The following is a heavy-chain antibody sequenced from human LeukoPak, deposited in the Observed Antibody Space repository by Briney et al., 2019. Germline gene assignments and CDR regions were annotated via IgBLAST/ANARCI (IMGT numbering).Heavy chain of an antibody. V-gene: IGHV1-2*02. J-gene: IGHJ4*02. CDR1: GYTFTGYY. CDR2: INPNSGGT. Sequence: GASVKVSCKASGYTFTGYYMHWVRQAPGQGHEWMGWINPNSGGTNYAQKFQGRVTMTRDTSISTAYMELSRLRSDDTAVYYCASDLVDTNGVPPPGYWGQGTLVTVSS. D-gene: IGHD5-18*01. CDR3: ASDLVDTNGVPPPGY.